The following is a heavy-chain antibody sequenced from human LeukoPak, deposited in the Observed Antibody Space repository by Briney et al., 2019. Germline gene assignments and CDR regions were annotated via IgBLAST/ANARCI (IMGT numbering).Heavy chain of an antibody. CDR1: GYSFTSYW. CDR3: ARHESRGFDY. V-gene: IGHV5-51*01. Sequence: GESLKISCKGSGYSFTSYWIGLGRQRPGKGLEGMGIIYPGDSDTRYSPSSQGQLTISADESISTAYLQWSSLKASDTAMYYCARHESRGFDYWGQGTLVTVSS. J-gene: IGHJ4*02. CDR2: IYPGDSDT.